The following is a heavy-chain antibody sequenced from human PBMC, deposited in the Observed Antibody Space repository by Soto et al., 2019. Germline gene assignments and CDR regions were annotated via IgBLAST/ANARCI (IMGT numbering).Heavy chain of an antibody. CDR2: IYHTGTT. CDR3: ARLANIFDFDN. J-gene: IGHJ4*01. V-gene: IGHV4-38-2*01. D-gene: IGHD2-21*01. CDR1: GDSISRGYH. Sequence: PSETLSLTCAVSGDSISRGYHWAWIRQPPTKGLEWIASIYHTGTTYYNPSLTSRVTISVDTSQNLFSLKLTSVTAADSAMYYCARLANIFDFDNWGHGTLVTVSS.